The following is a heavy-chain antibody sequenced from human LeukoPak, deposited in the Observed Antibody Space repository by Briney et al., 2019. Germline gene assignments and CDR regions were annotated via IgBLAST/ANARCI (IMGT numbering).Heavy chain of an antibody. J-gene: IGHJ4*02. CDR3: ARDLAYSRLDY. CDR1: GLTFSSSW. CDR2: INPDGNKK. Sequence: GGTLRLSCAVSGLTFSSSWMDWVRQAPGKGLEWVASINPDGNKKYSADSVKGRFTISRDNAENSLYLQMNSLRVEDTAFYYCARDLAYSRLDYWGQGMLVTVSS. V-gene: IGHV3-7*01. D-gene: IGHD5-18*01.